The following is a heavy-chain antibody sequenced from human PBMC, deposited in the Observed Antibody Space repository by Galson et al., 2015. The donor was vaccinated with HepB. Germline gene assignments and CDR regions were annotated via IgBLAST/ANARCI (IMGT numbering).Heavy chain of an antibody. Sequence: SLRLSCAASGFTSRSYGIHWVRQAPGKGLEWVAMISYDGKYKYCGDSVRGRFTISRDTSENTVNLLMKSLRPEDTAFYYCAKDDYGGDSGAFDVWGRGTLVTVSS. CDR2: ISYDGKYK. CDR3: AKDDYGGDSGAFDV. D-gene: IGHD4-23*01. V-gene: IGHV3-30*18. CDR1: GFTSRSYG. J-gene: IGHJ3*01.